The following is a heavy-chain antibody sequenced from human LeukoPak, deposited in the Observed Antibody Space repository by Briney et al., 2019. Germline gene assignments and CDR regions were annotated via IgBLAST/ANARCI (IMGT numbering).Heavy chain of an antibody. CDR1: GGSISSYY. CDR2: IYTSGST. D-gene: IGHD1-26*01. CDR3: ARENSGSYREFDY. J-gene: IGHJ4*02. Sequence: SETLSLTCTVSGGSISSYYWSWIRQPAGKGLEWIGRIYTSGSTNYNASLKSRVSMSVDTSKNQFSLKLSSVTAADTAVFYCARENSGSYREFDYWDQGTLVTVSS. V-gene: IGHV4-4*07.